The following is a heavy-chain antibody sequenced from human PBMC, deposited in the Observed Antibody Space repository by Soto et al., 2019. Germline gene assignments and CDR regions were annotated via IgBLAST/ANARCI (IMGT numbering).Heavy chain of an antibody. CDR2: FRSGGDDDTT. V-gene: IGHV3-23*01. D-gene: IGHD3-10*01. J-gene: IGHJ4*02. CDR1: VFTFSSYS. Sequence: PGGSLRLCCAASVFTFSSYSMSWVRQAPGKGLEWVSGFRSGGDDDTTYYADSVRGRFTISRDNSKNTLFLQMNSLRAEDTAIYYCAKKVNSGSGSQFFDYWGQGTLVTVSS. CDR3: AKKVNSGSGSQFFDY.